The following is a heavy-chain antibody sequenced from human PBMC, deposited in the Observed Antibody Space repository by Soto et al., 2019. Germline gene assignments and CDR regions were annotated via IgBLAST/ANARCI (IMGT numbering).Heavy chain of an antibody. J-gene: IGHJ3*02. Sequence: GGSLRLSCSASGFTFSSYAMHWVRQAPGKGLEYVSAISSNGGSTYYADSVKGRFTISRDNSKNTLYLQMSSLRAEDTAVYYSARAGRVETLGESQRPDAFDIWGQWTMGTVSS. CDR3: ARAGRVETLGESQRPDAFDI. V-gene: IGHV3-64D*06. D-gene: IGHD3-10*01. CDR2: ISSNGGST. CDR1: GFTFSSYA.